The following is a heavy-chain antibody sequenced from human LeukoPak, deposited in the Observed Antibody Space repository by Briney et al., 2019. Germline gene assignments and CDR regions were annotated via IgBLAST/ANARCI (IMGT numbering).Heavy chain of an antibody. CDR1: GGSISSGGYY. J-gene: IGHJ6*04. CDR2: IYYSGNT. Sequence: PSQTLSLTCTVSGGSISSGGYYWSWIRQHPGKGLEWIGYIYYSGNTYYNPSLKSRVTISVDTSKNQFSLKLSSVTAADTAVCYCARGLGCCSGGSCYSGYYYGMDVWGKGTTVTVSS. D-gene: IGHD2-15*01. V-gene: IGHV4-31*03. CDR3: ARGLGCCSGGSCYSGYYYGMDV.